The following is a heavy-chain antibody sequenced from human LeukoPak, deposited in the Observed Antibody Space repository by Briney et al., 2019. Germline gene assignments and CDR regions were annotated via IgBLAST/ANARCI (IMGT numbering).Heavy chain of an antibody. D-gene: IGHD2-15*01. V-gene: IGHV3-48*03. J-gene: IGHJ4*02. CDR2: ISSSGSTI. Sequence: GGSLRLSCAASGFTFSSYEMNWVRQAPGKGLEWVSYISSSGSTIYYADSVKGRFTISRDNSKNTLYLQMNSLRAEDTAVYYCAKGEEVVVAADSFDYWGQGTLVTVSS. CDR3: AKGEEVVVAADSFDY. CDR1: GFTFSSYE.